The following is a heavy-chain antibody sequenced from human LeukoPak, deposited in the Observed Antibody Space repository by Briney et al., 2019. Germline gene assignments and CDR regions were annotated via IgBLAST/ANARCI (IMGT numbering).Heavy chain of an antibody. CDR1: GFTFGDYA. J-gene: IGHJ4*02. CDR3: TRGVAVAGTFA. Sequence: GGSLRLSCTAPGFTFGDYAMSWVRQAPGKGLEWVGLIRSKAYGGTTEYAASVKGRFTISRDDSKSIAYLQMNSLKTEDTAVYYCTRGVAVAGTFAWGQGTLVTVSS. CDR2: IRSKAYGGTT. V-gene: IGHV3-49*04. D-gene: IGHD6-19*01.